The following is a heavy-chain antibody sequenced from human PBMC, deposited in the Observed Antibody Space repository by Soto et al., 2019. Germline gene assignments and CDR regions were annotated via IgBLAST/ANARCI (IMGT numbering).Heavy chain of an antibody. D-gene: IGHD1-7*01. Sequence: SETLSLTCTVSGGSISSYYWSWIRQPAGKGLEWIGRIYTSGSTNYNPSLKSRVTMSVDTSKNQFSLKLSSVTAADTAVYYCARDSPGLELRKAGKFDYWGQGTLVTVYS. CDR3: ARDSPGLELRKAGKFDY. CDR2: IYTSGST. J-gene: IGHJ4*02. V-gene: IGHV4-4*07. CDR1: GGSISSYY.